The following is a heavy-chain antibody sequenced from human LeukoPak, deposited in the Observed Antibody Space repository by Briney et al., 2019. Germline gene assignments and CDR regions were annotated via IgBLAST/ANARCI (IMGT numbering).Heavy chain of an antibody. J-gene: IGHJ4*02. V-gene: IGHV3-23*01. D-gene: IGHD6-13*01. CDR1: GFTFSSYA. CDR2: ISGSGGST. CDR3: ARIGYSSSCFDY. Sequence: PGGSLRLSCAASGFTFSSYAMSWVRQAPGKGLEWVSAISGSGGSTYYADSVKGRFTISRDNAKNSVYLQVNSLRAEDTAVYYCARIGYSSSCFDYWGQGTLVTVSS.